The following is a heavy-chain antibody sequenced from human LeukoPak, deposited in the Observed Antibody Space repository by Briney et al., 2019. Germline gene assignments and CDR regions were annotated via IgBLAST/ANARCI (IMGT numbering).Heavy chain of an antibody. CDR2: IDPNSEYT. CDR1: GYTFTGHH. Sequence: ASVKVSCKASGYTFTGHHIHWVRQAPGQGLEWMGLIDPNSEYTNTAQNFQGRVTMTRDASIRTAYMELSRLRPDDTAVYYCARGRIGVTSTPSYYWGQGSLVTVSS. CDR3: ARGRIGVTSTPSYY. J-gene: IGHJ4*02. V-gene: IGHV1-2*02. D-gene: IGHD6-19*01.